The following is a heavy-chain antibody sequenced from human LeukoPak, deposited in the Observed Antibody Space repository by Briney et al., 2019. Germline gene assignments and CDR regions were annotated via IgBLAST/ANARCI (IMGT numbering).Heavy chain of an antibody. J-gene: IGHJ4*02. D-gene: IGHD3-22*01. V-gene: IGHV3-30*04. CDR1: GFTFSSYV. CDR3: AKEGVYYDSSGYYPPLSH. Sequence: GSLRLSCAASGFTFSSYVMHWVRQAPGKGLEWVAIISYDGSNKYYADSVKGRFTISRDNSKNTLYLQMNSLRAEDTAVYYCAKEGVYYDSSGYYPPLSHWGQGTLVTVSS. CDR2: ISYDGSNK.